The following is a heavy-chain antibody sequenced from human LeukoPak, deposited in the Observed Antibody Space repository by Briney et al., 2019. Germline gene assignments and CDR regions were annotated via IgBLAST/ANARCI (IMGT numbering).Heavy chain of an antibody. Sequence: GGSLRLSCAASGFTFSDYYMSWIRQAPGKGLEWVSYISSSGSTIYYADSVKGRFTISRDNAKNSLYLQMNSLRAEDTAVYYCAKAAGTGGYYYVFHPSHHSPPDYWGQGTLVTVSS. CDR2: ISSSGSTI. CDR3: AKAAGTGGYYYVFHPSHHSPPDY. V-gene: IGHV3-11*04. CDR1: GFTFSDYY. D-gene: IGHD3-22*01. J-gene: IGHJ4*02.